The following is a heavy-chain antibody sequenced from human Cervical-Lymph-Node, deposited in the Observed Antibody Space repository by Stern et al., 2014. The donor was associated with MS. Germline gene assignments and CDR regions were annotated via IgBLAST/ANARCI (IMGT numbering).Heavy chain of an antibody. CDR2: MYHSGST. CDR1: GGSISSGSYY. D-gene: IGHD5/OR15-5a*01. CDR3: ARDPLYASPDY. V-gene: IGHV4-61*02. Sequence: QVQLQESGPGLVKPSQTLSLTCTVSGGSISSGSYYWSWIRQPAGKGLEWIGRMYHSGSTNYNPSLRSRVAISADTSKNQFSLKLSSVTAADTAVYYCARDPLYASPDYWGQGILVTVSS. J-gene: IGHJ4*02.